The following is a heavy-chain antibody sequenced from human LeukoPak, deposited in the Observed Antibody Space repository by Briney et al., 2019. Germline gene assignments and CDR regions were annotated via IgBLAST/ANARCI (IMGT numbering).Heavy chain of an antibody. CDR2: SNDSGGT. CDR3: ARGRGYSGLASVDY. D-gene: IGHD5-12*01. Sequence: SETLSLTCAVYGGTFSGYYWSWIRQPPGKRLEWVGESNDSGGTNYNPSLKSRVTISVDTSKNQFSLKLSSVTAADTAVYYCARGRGYSGLASVDYWGQGTLVTVSS. V-gene: IGHV4-34*01. CDR1: GGTFSGYY. J-gene: IGHJ4*02.